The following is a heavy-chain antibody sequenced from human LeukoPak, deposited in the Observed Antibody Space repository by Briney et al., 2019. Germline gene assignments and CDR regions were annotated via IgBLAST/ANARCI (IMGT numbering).Heavy chain of an antibody. J-gene: IGHJ6*03. CDR2: ISGSGGST. CDR1: GFTFSSYS. D-gene: IGHD6-13*01. Sequence: GGSLRLSCAASGFTFSSYSMNWVRQAPGKGLEWVSAISGSGGSTYYADSVKGRFTISRDNSKNTLYLQMNSLRAEDTAVYYCARGDSSSWYYYYYMDVWGKGTTVTVSS. CDR3: ARGDSSSWYYYYYMDV. V-gene: IGHV3-23*01.